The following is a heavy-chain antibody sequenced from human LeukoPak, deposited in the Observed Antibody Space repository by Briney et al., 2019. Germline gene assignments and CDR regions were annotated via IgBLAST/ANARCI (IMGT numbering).Heavy chain of an antibody. D-gene: IGHD4/OR15-4a*01. J-gene: IGHJ4*02. V-gene: IGHV3-53*01. CDR1: GLTASSNS. Sequence: GGSLRLSCTVSGLTASSNSMSWVRQAPGKGLEWVSFIYSDNTHYSDSVKGRFTISRDNSKNTLYLQMNSLRAEDTAVYYCARRAGAYSHPYDYWGQGTLVTVSS. CDR3: ARRAGAYSHPYDY. CDR2: IYSDNT.